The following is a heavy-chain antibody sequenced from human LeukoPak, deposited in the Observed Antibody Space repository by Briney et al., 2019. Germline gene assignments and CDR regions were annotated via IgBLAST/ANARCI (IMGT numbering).Heavy chain of an antibody. CDR3: ARRSSSSADY. V-gene: IGHV1-18*01. CDR1: GYIFTSYG. D-gene: IGHD6-25*01. CDR2: ISVHNGDT. Sequence: GASVKVSCKTSGYIFTSYGISWVRQAPGQGLEWMGWISVHNGDTNYAQKFQGRVTMTTDTSTSTVYMELRSLRSDDTAVYYCARRSSSSADYWGQGTLVTVSS. J-gene: IGHJ4*02.